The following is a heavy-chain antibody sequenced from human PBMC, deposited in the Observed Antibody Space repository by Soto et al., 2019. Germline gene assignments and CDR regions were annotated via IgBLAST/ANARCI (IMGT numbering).Heavy chain of an antibody. CDR3: ARGYYYDIGVYYYYFDY. CDR2: IDPSDSYT. D-gene: IGHD3-22*01. V-gene: IGHV5-10-1*01. CDR1: GYSFTSYW. Sequence: PGESLKISCKGSGYSFTSYWISWVRQMPGKGLEWMGRIDPSDSYTNYSPSFQGHVTISADKSISTAYLQWSSLKASDTAMYYCARGYYYDIGVYYYYFDYWRKGTPVPV. J-gene: IGHJ4*02.